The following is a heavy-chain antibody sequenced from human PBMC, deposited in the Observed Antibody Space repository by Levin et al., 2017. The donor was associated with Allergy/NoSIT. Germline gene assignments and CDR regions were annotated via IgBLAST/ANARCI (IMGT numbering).Heavy chain of an antibody. Sequence: SCAASGFTFSSYWMHWVRQAPGKGLVWVSRINSDGSSTSYADSVKGRFTISRDNAKNTLYLQMNSLRAEDTAVYYCAREGYNWDFDYWGQGTLVTVSS. D-gene: IGHD1-20*01. J-gene: IGHJ4*02. CDR3: AREGYNWDFDY. CDR1: GFTFSSYW. V-gene: IGHV3-74*01. CDR2: INSDGSST.